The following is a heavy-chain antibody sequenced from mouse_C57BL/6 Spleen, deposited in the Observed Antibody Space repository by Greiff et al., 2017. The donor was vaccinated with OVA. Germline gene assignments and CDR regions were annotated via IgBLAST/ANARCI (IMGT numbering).Heavy chain of an antibody. Sequence: VKLQQPGAELVRPGSSVKLSCKASGYTFTSYWMHWVKQRPIQGLEWIGNIDTSDSETHYNQKFKDKATLTVDKSSSTAYMQLSSLTSEDSAVYYCARGTPDYYAMDYWGQGTSVTVSS. J-gene: IGHJ4*01. CDR3: ARGTPDYYAMDY. CDR1: GYTFTSYW. D-gene: IGHD3-3*01. V-gene: IGHV1-52*01. CDR2: IDTSDSET.